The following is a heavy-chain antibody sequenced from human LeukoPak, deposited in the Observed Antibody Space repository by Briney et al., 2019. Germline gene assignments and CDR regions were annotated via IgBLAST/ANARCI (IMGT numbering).Heavy chain of an antibody. J-gene: IGHJ4*02. V-gene: IGHV4-34*01. CDR1: GGSFSGYY. CDR2: INHSGST. Sequence: SETLSLTCAVYGGSFSGYYWSWIRQPPGKGLEWIGEINHSGSTNYNPSLTSRVTISVDTSKNQFSLKLSSVTAADTAVYYCVRQRMVRGVIDYWGQGTLVTVSS. CDR3: VRQRMVRGVIDY. D-gene: IGHD3-10*01.